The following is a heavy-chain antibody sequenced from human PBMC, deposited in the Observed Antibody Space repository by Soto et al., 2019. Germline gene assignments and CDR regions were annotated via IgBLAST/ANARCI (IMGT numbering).Heavy chain of an antibody. D-gene: IGHD3-10*01. CDR3: ARAPGSYGSGRRDWFDP. Sequence: QVQLVQSGAEVKKPGASVKVSCKASGYTFTSYYMHWVRQAPGQGLEWMGIINPSGGSTSYAQKFQGRVTMTRDTSTSTVYMELSSLRSEDTAVYYCARAPGSYGSGRRDWFDPWGQGTLVTVSS. CDR2: INPSGGST. CDR1: GYTFTSYY. J-gene: IGHJ5*02. V-gene: IGHV1-46*03.